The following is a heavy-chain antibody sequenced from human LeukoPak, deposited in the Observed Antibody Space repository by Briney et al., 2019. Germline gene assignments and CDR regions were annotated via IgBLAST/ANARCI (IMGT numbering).Heavy chain of an antibody. CDR1: GGSFSGYY. D-gene: IGHD2-2*01. Sequence: SETLSLTCAVYGGSFSGYYWSWIRQPPGKGLEWIGEINRSGSTNYNPSLKSRVTISVDTSKNQFSLKLSSVTAADTAVYYCARGSSTSRWYNWFDPWGQGTLVTVSS. CDR3: ARGSSTSRWYNWFDP. CDR2: INRSGST. J-gene: IGHJ5*02. V-gene: IGHV4-34*01.